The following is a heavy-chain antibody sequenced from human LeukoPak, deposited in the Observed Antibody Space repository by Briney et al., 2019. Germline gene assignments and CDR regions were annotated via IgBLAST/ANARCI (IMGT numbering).Heavy chain of an antibody. CDR2: IIPIFGTA. CDR3: ARSPRIAAAAFDI. Sequence: SVKVSCKASGGTFSSYAISWVRQAPGQGLEWMGGIIPIFGTANYAQKFQGRVTITADESTSTAYMELSSLRSEDTAVYYCARSPRIAAAAFDIWGQGTMVTVSS. J-gene: IGHJ3*02. CDR1: GGTFSSYA. V-gene: IGHV1-69*01. D-gene: IGHD6-13*01.